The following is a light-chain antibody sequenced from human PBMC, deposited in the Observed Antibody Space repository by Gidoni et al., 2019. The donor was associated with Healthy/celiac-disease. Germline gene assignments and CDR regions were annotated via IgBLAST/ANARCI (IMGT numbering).Light chain of an antibody. V-gene: IGKV3-15*01. CDR3: QQYNNWPLWT. J-gene: IGKJ1*01. CDR2: GAS. CDR1: QSVSSN. Sequence: ETVLTKAPATLSVSPGERSTLACRASQSVSSNLAWYQQNPGQAPRLLIYGASTRATGIPARFSGSGSGTEFTLTISSLQSEDFAVYYCQQYNNWPLWTFXXXTKVEIK.